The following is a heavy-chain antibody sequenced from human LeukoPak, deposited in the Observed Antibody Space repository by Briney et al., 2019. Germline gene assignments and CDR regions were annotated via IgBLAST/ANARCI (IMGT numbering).Heavy chain of an antibody. D-gene: IGHD3-22*01. CDR1: GGSFSGYY. CDR2: INHSGST. V-gene: IGHV4-34*01. CDR3: ARGLPTYYYDSSGYYRRHGYFQH. J-gene: IGHJ1*01. Sequence: PSGTLSLTCAVYGGSFSGYYWSWIRQPPGKGLEWIGEINHSGSTNYNPSLKSRVTISVDTSKNQFSLKPSSVTAADTAVYYCARGLPTYYYDSSGYYRRHGYFQHWGQGTLVTVSS.